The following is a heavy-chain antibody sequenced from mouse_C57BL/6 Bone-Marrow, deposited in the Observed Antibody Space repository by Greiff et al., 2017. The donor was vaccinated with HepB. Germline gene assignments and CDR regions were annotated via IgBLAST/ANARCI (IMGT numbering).Heavy chain of an antibody. CDR2: ISSGSSTI. J-gene: IGHJ4*01. CDR3: AKGRWLHAMDD. V-gene: IGHV5-17*01. D-gene: IGHD2-2*01. CDR1: GFTFSDYG. Sequence: EVQRVESGGGLVKPGGSLKLSCAASGFTFSDYGMHWVRQAPEKGLEWVAYISSGSSTIYYADTVKGRFTISRANANTTLFLQMTSLTSEDTAMYYCAKGRWLHAMDDWGQGTSVTVSS.